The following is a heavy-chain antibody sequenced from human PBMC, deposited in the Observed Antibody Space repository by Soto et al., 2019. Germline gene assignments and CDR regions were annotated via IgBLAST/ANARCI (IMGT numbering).Heavy chain of an antibody. CDR3: ERDVEYSYAL. J-gene: IGHJ4*02. CDR2: IYDSGST. Sequence: SETLSLTCSVSGDSLKNHYWAWIRHSPGKGLEWIGNIYDSGSTNYSPALKSRVSMSVDTSKNLFSLKMNSVTAEDTAVYYCERDVEYSYALWGQGTLVTVSS. CDR1: GDSLKNHY. V-gene: IGHV4-59*11. D-gene: IGHD5-18*01.